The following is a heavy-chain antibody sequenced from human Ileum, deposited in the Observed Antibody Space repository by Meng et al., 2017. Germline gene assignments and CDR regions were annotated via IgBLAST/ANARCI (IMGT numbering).Heavy chain of an antibody. CDR1: GTAISSNKE. D-gene: IGHD4-11*01. J-gene: IGHJ5*02. CDR3: ARCQQYLVNNWFDP. Sequence: VHLQESGPLLVNPSGTLSHSCAGSGTAISSNKEWGWVRQSPGKGLEWIGEIYQSGNTNYNPALKSRVTISLDKSKNQFSLNLTSVTAADTAIYYCARCQQYLVNNWFDPWGQGILVTVSS. V-gene: IGHV4-4*02. CDR2: IYQSGNT.